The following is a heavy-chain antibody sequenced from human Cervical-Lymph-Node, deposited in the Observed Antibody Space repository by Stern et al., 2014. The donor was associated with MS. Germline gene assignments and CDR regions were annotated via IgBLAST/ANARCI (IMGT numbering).Heavy chain of an antibody. Sequence: QVTLRESGPVLVKPTETLTLTCTVSGFSLSNARMGGSWIRQPPGKALEWLAHIFSNDEKSYSTSLKSRLTISKDTSKSQVVLTMTNMDPVDTATYDCARREVVAEAAFDIWGQGTMVTVSS. CDR1: GFSLSNARMG. CDR2: IFSNDEK. J-gene: IGHJ3*02. V-gene: IGHV2-26*01. D-gene: IGHD2-15*01. CDR3: ARREVVAEAAFDI.